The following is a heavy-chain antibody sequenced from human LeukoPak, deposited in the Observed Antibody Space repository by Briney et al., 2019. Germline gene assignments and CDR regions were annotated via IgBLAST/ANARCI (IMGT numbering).Heavy chain of an antibody. D-gene: IGHD1-14*01. J-gene: IGHJ3*02. V-gene: IGHV4-59*01. CDR3: ARGVAGLGGAFDI. CDR1: GGSISSYY. Sequence: SETLSLTCTVSGGSISSYYWSWIQQPPGKGLEWIGYIYYSGSTNYNPSLKSRVTISVDTSKNQFSLKLSSVTAADTAAYYCARGVAGLGGAFDIWGQGTMVTVSS. CDR2: IYYSGST.